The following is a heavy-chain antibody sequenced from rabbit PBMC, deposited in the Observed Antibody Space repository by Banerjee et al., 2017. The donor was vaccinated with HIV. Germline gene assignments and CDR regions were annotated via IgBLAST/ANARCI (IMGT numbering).Heavy chain of an antibody. Sequence: QSLEESGGDLVKPGASLTLTCTASGVPFSSSSYMCWVRQAPGKGLEWIACIDTGSSGFTYFATWAKGRFTCSKTSSTTVTLQMARLTAADTATYFCARDLVAVIGWNFNLWGQGTLVTVS. D-gene: IGHD1-1*01. CDR1: GVPFSSSSY. J-gene: IGHJ4*01. CDR3: ARDLVAVIGWNFNL. CDR2: IDTGSSGFT. V-gene: IGHV1S40*01.